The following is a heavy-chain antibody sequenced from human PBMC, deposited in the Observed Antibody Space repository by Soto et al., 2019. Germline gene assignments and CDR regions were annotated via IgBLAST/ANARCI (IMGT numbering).Heavy chain of an antibody. J-gene: IGHJ6*02. CDR1: GFTFSSYG. CDR3: ARAVRGGTTPLRMDV. CDR2: IWYDGSNK. V-gene: IGHV3-33*01. Sequence: GGSLRLSCAASGFTFSSYGMHWVRQAPGKGLEWVAVIWYDGSNKYYADSVKGRFTISRDNSKNTLYLQMNSLRAEDTAVYYCARAVRGGTTPLRMDVWGQGTTVTVSS. D-gene: IGHD1-7*01.